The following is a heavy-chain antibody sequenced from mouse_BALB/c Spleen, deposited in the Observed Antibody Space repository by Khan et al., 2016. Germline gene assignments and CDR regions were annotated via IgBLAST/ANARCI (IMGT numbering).Heavy chain of an antibody. CDR1: GYSITNDYS. J-gene: IGHJ2*01. CDR2: IHYSGIT. CDR3: ACAGFDCRNRYYFDY. V-gene: IGHV3-2*02. Sequence: EVQLQESGPGLVKPSQSLYLTCTVTGYSITNDYSWNWIRHFPGNKLEWMGYIHYSGITIYNPSLKSRISITRETSKNQFFLQLNSVTSEDAATSSCACAGFDCRNRYYFDYWGQGTTLTVSS. D-gene: IGHD2-1*01.